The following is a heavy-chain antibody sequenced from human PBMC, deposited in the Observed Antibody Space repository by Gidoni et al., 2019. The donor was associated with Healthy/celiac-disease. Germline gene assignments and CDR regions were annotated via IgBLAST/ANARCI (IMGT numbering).Heavy chain of an antibody. Sequence: QVQLVQSGAEVKKPGSSVKVSGKASGGTFSSYAISWVRQAPGQGLEWMGGIIPIFGTANYAQKFQGRVTITADESTSTAYMELSSLRSEDTAVYYCASSRQLETEHPVYYYYGMDVWGQGTTVTVSS. CDR3: ASSRQLETEHPVYYYYGMDV. CDR2: IIPIFGTA. CDR1: GGTFSSYA. J-gene: IGHJ6*02. D-gene: IGHD1-1*01. V-gene: IGHV1-69*01.